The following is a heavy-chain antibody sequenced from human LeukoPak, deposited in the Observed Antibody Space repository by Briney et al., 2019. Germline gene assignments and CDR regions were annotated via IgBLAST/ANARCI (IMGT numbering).Heavy chain of an antibody. V-gene: IGHV1-8*01. CDR1: GCTFTSLD. J-gene: IGHJ4*02. D-gene: IGHD2-8*02. CDR3: ARVAGAVDF. Sequence: ASVKVSCKASGCTFTSLDINWVRQATGQGLEWVGWMNPNSGNTGSAQKFQGRVTMTRDISISTAYMELSSLTSEDTAVYYCARVAGAVDFWGQGTLVTVSS. CDR2: MNPNSGNT.